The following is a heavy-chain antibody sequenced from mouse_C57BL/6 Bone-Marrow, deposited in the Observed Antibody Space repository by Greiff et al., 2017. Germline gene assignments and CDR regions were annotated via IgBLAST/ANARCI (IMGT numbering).Heavy chain of an antibody. CDR2: IYPGSGST. Sequence: QVQLQQPGAELVMPGASVKLSCKASGYTFTSYWMHWVKQRPGQGLEWIGDIYPGSGSTNYNEKFKSKATLTVDTSSSTAYMQLSSLTSEDSAVYYCARYGSSGDYFDYWGQGTTLTVSS. CDR3: ARYGSSGDYFDY. J-gene: IGHJ2*01. D-gene: IGHD1-1*01. V-gene: IGHV1-55*01. CDR1: GYTFTSYW.